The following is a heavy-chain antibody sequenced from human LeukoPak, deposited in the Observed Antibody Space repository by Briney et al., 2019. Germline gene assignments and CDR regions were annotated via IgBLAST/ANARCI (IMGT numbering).Heavy chain of an antibody. Sequence: GGSLRLSCAASGFTFSSYAMTWVRQSPGKGLEWVSSVSDSGGGTYYADSVKGRFTISRDNSKNTLYLQMNSPRVEDTALYFCAKGLTAAYYFDYWGQGTLVTVSS. V-gene: IGHV3-23*01. J-gene: IGHJ4*02. CDR3: AKGLTAAYYFDY. D-gene: IGHD2-21*02. CDR2: VSDSGGGT. CDR1: GFTFSSYA.